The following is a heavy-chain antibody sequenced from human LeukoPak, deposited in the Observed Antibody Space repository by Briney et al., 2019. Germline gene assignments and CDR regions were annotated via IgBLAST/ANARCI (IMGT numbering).Heavy chain of an antibody. Sequence: SETLSLTCAVYGGSFSGYYWSWIRQPPGKGLEWIGEINHSGSTKYSPSLKSRVTISVDTSRNQFSLKLSSVTAADTAVYYCARRVLVRGVSRRTAFDIWGQGTMVTVSS. J-gene: IGHJ3*02. CDR3: ARRVLVRGVSRRTAFDI. CDR1: GGSFSGYY. CDR2: INHSGST. V-gene: IGHV4-34*01. D-gene: IGHD3-10*01.